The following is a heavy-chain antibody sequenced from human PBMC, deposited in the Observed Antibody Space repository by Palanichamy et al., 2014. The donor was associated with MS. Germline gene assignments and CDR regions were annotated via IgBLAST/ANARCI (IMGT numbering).Heavy chain of an antibody. J-gene: IGHJ4*02. V-gene: IGHV3-33*01. CDR3: ARVLYDCSSTSCSYYFDY. CDR2: IWYDGSYK. D-gene: IGHD2-2*01. Sequence: QVQLVEVWGRAVVQPGRSLRLSCAASGFTFSSYGMHWVRQAPGKGLDWVAVIWYDGSYKYYADSVKGRFTISRDNSKNTLYLQMNSLRAEDTAVYYCARVLYDCSSTSCSYYFDYWGQGTLVTVSS. CDR1: GFTFSSYG.